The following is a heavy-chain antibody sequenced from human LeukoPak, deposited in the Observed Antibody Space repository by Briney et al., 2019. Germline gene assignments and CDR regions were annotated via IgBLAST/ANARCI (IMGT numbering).Heavy chain of an antibody. D-gene: IGHD2-15*01. CDR3: ARDPGYCSGGSCYSDPYYYGMDV. CDR1: GGSISSYY. V-gene: IGHV4-59*01. CDR2: IYYSGST. Sequence: SETLSLTCTVSGGSISSYYWSWIRQPPGKGLEWIGYIYYSGSTNYNPSLKSRVTISVDTSKNQFSLKLSSVTAADTAVYYCARDPGYCSGGSCYSDPYYYGMDVWGQGTTDTVSS. J-gene: IGHJ6*02.